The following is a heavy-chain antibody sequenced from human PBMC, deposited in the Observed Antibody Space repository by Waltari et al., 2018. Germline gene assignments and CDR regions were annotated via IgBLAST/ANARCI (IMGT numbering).Heavy chain of an antibody. CDR2: IIPIFGTA. CDR3: ARAGYYDILTGYYKAPFFDY. J-gene: IGHJ4*02. V-gene: IGHV1-69*01. D-gene: IGHD3-9*01. Sequence: QVQLVQSGAEVKKPGSSVKVSCKASGGTFSSSAISWVRQAPGQGLAWMGGIIPIFGTANYAQKFQGRVTITADESTSTAYMELSSLRSEDTAVYYCARAGYYDILTGYYKAPFFDYWGQGTLVTVSS. CDR1: GGTFSSSA.